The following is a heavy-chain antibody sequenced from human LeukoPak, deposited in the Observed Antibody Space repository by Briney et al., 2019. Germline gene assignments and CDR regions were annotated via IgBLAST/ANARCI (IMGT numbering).Heavy chain of an antibody. CDR2: IYYSGST. CDR3: ARARKYSSSWTDAFDI. CDR1: GGSISSYY. J-gene: IGHJ3*02. Sequence: SETLSLTCTVSGGSISSYYWSWIRQPPGKGLEWIGYIYYSGSTNYNPSLKSRVTISVDTSKNRFSLKLSSVTAADTAVYYCARARKYSSSWTDAFDIWGQGTMVTVSS. V-gene: IGHV4-59*01. D-gene: IGHD6-13*01.